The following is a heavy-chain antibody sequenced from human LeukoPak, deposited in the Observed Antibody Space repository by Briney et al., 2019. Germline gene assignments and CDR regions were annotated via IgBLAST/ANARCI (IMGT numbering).Heavy chain of an antibody. Sequence: SETLSLTCTVSGGSISSYYWSWIRQPPGKGLEWIGYIYYSGSTNYNPSLKSRVTISVDTSKNQFSLKLMSVTAADTAVYYCARARGYSVSGSYYDYFDYWGQGTLVTVSS. CDR1: GGSISSYY. CDR2: IYYSGST. J-gene: IGHJ4*02. V-gene: IGHV4-59*08. D-gene: IGHD3-10*01. CDR3: ARARGYSVSGSYYDYFDY.